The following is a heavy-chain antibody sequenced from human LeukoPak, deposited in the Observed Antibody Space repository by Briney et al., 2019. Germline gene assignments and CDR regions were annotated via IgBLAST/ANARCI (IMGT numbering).Heavy chain of an antibody. J-gene: IGHJ4*02. CDR2: ISGSGGST. D-gene: IGHD3-22*01. CDR1: GFTFSSYA. V-gene: IGHV3-23*01. CDR3: AKAGSGHYYDY. Sequence: GGSLRLSCAASGFTFSSYAMSWVRQAPGKGLEWVSAISGSGGSTYYADSVKGRFTISISRDNSKNTLYLQMNSLRADDTAVYYCAKAGSGHYYDYWGQGTLVTVSS.